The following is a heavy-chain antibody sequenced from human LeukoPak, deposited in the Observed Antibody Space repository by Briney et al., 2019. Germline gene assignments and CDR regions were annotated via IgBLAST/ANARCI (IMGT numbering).Heavy chain of an antibody. CDR1: GFTFSSYS. V-gene: IGHV3-21*01. CDR2: ISSSSSYI. Sequence: PGGSLRLSCAASGFTFSSYSMNWVRQAPGKGLEWVSSISSSSSYIYYADSVKGRFTISRGNAKNSLYLQMNSLRAEDTAVYYCASAPLRVGATQRTDYWGQGTLVTVSS. D-gene: IGHD1-26*01. J-gene: IGHJ4*02. CDR3: ASAPLRVGATQRTDY.